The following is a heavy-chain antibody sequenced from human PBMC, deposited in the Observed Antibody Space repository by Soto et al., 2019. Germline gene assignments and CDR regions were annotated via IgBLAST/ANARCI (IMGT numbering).Heavy chain of an antibody. J-gene: IGHJ4*02. CDR2: INSDGSVT. CDR3: ARYSSGAGDY. D-gene: IGHD6-19*01. V-gene: IGHV3-74*01. CDR1: GFTFSDTW. Sequence: EVQPVESGGGLVQPGGSLRLSCAASGFTFSDTWMFWVRQAPGKGLVWVSRINSDGSVTSYADSVKGRFTISRDNAKNTLYLPMNSLITEDMAVYYCARYSSGAGDYWGQGTLVTVSS.